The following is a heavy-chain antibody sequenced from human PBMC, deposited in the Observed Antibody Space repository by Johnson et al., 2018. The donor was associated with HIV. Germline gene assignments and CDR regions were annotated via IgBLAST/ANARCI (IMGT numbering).Heavy chain of an antibody. CDR3: AREMGWEDAFDI. J-gene: IGHJ3*02. Sequence: QVQLVESGGGLVQPGGSLRLSCAASGFTFSDYYMSWIRQAPGKGLEWVSYISSDGTTIYDADSVKGRFTISRDNAKNSLYLQMNSLRAEDTAVYYCAREMGWEDAFDIWGQGTMVTVSS. CDR1: GFTFSDYY. D-gene: IGHD6-19*01. CDR2: ISSDGTTI. V-gene: IGHV3-11*04.